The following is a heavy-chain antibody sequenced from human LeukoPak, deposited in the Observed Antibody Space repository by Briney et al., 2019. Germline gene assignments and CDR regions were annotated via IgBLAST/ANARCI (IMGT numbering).Heavy chain of an antibody. Sequence: SETLSLTCTVSGGSISIYYWSWIRQPPGKGLEWIGYIYYSGSTNYNPSLKSRVTVSVDTSKNQFSLKLSSVTAADTAVYYCARAXXSXSWAYYFDYWGQGTLVT. V-gene: IGHV4-59*01. CDR2: IYYSGST. CDR1: GGSISIYY. J-gene: IGHJ4*02. CDR3: ARAXXSXSWAYYFDY. D-gene: IGHD6-13*01.